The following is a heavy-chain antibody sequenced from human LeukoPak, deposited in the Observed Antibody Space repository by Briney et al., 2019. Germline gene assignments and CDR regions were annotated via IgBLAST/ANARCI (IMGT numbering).Heavy chain of an antibody. V-gene: IGHV4-4*07. CDR3: ARDFSSSYYYYMDV. D-gene: IGHD6-13*01. J-gene: IGHJ6*03. CDR1: GGSISSYY. Sequence: SETLSLTCTVSGGSISSYYWSWIRQPAGKGLEWIGRIYTSGSTNYNPSLKSRATMSVDTSKNQFSLKLSSVTAADTAVYYCARDFSSSYYYYMDVWGKGTTVTVSS. CDR2: IYTSGST.